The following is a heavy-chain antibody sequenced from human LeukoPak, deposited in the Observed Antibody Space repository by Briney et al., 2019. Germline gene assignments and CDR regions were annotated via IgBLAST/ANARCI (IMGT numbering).Heavy chain of an antibody. CDR3: ARDLRRIAAYYFDY. V-gene: IGHV3-30*03. D-gene: IGHD6-25*01. J-gene: IGHJ4*02. Sequence: GRSLRLSCAASGFTFSGYAIHWVRQAPGKGLEWVAVISSDGRDKHHADSVKGRFTISRENSKNTLYLQTNSLRADDTAVYYCARDLRRIAAYYFDYWGQGTLVTVSS. CDR1: GFTFSGYA. CDR2: ISSDGRDK.